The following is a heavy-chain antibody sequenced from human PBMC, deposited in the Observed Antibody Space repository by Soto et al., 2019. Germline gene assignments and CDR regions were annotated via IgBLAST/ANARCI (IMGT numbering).Heavy chain of an antibody. V-gene: IGHV3-9*01. CDR2: ISWNSGSI. CDR1: GFTFDDYA. Sequence: EVQLVESGGGLVQPGRSLRLSCAASGFTFDDYAMHWVRQAPGKGLGWVSGISWNSGSIGYADSVKGRFTISRDKAKNSLYVQMNSLRAEDTALYCCAKDSTLGGWGGMDVWGQGTTVTVSS. CDR3: AKDSTLGGWGGMDV. D-gene: IGHD3-16*01. J-gene: IGHJ6*02.